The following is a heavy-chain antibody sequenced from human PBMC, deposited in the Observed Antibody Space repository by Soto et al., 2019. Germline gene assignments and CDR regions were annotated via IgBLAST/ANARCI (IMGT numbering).Heavy chain of an antibody. Sequence: QVQLVESGGGVVQPGRSRSLSCAASGFTFSSYGMHWVRQAPGKGLGGVAVIWYDGSNKYYADSVKGRFPNSRDNSKNTLYLQMNSLRAEDTAVYYCARDLTGVYFDWLLSSNWFDPWGQGTLVTVSS. CDR2: IWYDGSNK. D-gene: IGHD3-9*01. V-gene: IGHV3-33*01. J-gene: IGHJ5*02. CDR3: ARDLTGVYFDWLLSSNWFDP. CDR1: GFTFSSYG.